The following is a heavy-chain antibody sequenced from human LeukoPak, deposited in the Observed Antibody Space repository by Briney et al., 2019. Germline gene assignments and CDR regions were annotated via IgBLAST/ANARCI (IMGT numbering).Heavy chain of an antibody. D-gene: IGHD4-23*01. CDR3: AKDYGGNSYYFDY. V-gene: IGHV3-30*02. CDR2: IRYDGSNK. J-gene: IGHJ4*02. Sequence: SCKASGYTFTSYGMHWVRQAPGKGLEWVAFIRYDGSNKYYADSVKGRFTISRDNSKNTLYLQMNSLRAEDTAVYYCAKDYGGNSYYFDYWGQGTLVTVSS. CDR1: GYTFTSYG.